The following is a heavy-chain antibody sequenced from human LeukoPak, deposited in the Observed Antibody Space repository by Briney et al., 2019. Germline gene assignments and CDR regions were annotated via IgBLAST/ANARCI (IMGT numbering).Heavy chain of an antibody. CDR3: ASHPGYCSSTSCYAGWFDP. J-gene: IGHJ5*02. CDR2: INHSGST. CDR1: GGSFSGYY. Sequence: TSETLSLTCAVYGGSFSGYYWSWIRQPPGKGLEWIGEINHSGSTNYNPSLKSRVTISVDTSKNQFSLKLSSVTAADTAVYYCASHPGYCSSTSCYAGWFDPWGQGTLVTVSS. D-gene: IGHD2-2*01. V-gene: IGHV4-34*01.